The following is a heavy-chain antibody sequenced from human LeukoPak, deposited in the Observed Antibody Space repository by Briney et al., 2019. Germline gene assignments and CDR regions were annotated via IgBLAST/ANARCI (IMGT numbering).Heavy chain of an antibody. CDR1: GGSFSGYY. Sequence: SETLSLTCAVYGGSFSGYYWSWIRQPPGKGLEWIGEINHSGSTNYNPSLKSRVIISVDTSKNQFSLKLSSVTAADTAVYYCAARYSSSSIYVDYWGQGTPVTVSS. V-gene: IGHV4-34*01. CDR2: INHSGST. CDR3: AARYSSSSIYVDY. D-gene: IGHD6-6*01. J-gene: IGHJ4*02.